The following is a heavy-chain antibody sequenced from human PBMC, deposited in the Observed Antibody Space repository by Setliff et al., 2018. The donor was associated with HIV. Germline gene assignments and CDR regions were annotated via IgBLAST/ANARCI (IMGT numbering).Heavy chain of an antibody. Sequence: GASVKVSCKVSGYTLSELSMHWVRQAPGKGLEWMGGFDPADGETIYAQQFQGRVTMTEDTSTDTAYMELRSLRSDDTAVYYCARGHSSSWTGWFDPWGQGTLVTVSS. CDR3: ARGHSSSWTGWFDP. J-gene: IGHJ5*02. CDR2: FDPADGET. CDR1: GYTLSELS. V-gene: IGHV1-24*01. D-gene: IGHD6-13*01.